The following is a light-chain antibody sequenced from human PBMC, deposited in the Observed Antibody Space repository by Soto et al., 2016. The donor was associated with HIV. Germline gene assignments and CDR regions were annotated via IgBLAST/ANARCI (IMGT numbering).Light chain of an antibody. CDR2: DDS. Sequence: SYELTQPPSVSVAPGKTARITCGGNNIGTKSAHWYQQKAGQAPILVVYDDSHRPSGIPERFSGSNSGNTATLTINSVEAGDEADFYCQVWDSSSDHSGVFGTGTKVTVL. V-gene: IGLV3-21*03. CDR3: QVWDSSSDHSGV. J-gene: IGLJ1*01. CDR1: NIGTKS.